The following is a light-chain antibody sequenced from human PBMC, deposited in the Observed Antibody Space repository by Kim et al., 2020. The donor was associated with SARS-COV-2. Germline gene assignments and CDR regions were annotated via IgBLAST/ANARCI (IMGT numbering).Light chain of an antibody. CDR2: DVD. V-gene: IGLV2-14*04. Sequence: GQSITVSCTGTSSDVGGYNFVSWYQQYPGKAPKLMIYDVDKRPSGVSNRFSGSKSGNTASLTISGLQAEDEADYYCSSYTSSRIWVFGGGTRLTVL. CDR3: SSYTSSRIWV. CDR1: SSDVGGYNF. J-gene: IGLJ3*02.